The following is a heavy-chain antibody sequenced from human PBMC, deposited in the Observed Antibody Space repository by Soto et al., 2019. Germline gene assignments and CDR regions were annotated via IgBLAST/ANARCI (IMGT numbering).Heavy chain of an antibody. V-gene: IGHV4-39*01. D-gene: IGHD6-13*01. CDR2: IHYSGST. CDR3: ARIFEGSSSSWSLIYFDY. Sequence: SETLSLTCTVSGGSISTSSYYWGWIRQPPGKGLEWIGSIHYSGSTYYNPSLKSRVTISVDTSKNQFSLRLSPVTAADTAVYYFARIFEGSSSSWSLIYFDYGGQGALVTVPS. CDR1: GGSISTSSYY. J-gene: IGHJ4*02.